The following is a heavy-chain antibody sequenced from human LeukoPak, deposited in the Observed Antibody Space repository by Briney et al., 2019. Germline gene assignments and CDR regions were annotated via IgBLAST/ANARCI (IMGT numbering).Heavy chain of an antibody. J-gene: IGHJ4*02. Sequence: GGSLRLSCAASGFTFDDYAMHWVRQAPGKGLEWVSYISSSSSTIYYADSVKGRFTISRDNAKNSLYLQMNSLRAEDTAVYYCARDPSNGFIAVAGTVHFDYWGQGTLVTVSS. CDR1: GFTFDDYA. V-gene: IGHV3-48*04. D-gene: IGHD6-19*01. CDR3: ARDPSNGFIAVAGTVHFDY. CDR2: ISSSSSTI.